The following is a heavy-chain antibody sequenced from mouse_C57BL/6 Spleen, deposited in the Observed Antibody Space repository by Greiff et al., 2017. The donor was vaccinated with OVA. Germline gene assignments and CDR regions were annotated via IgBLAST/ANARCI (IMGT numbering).Heavy chain of an antibody. CDR3: ARRGAGTGYAMDY. Sequence: EVQLVESGGDLVKPGGSLKLSCAASGFTFSSYGMSWVRQTPDKRLEWVATISSGGSYTYYPDSVKGRFTISRANAKNTLYLQMSSLKSEDTAMYYCARRGAGTGYAMDYWGQGTSVTVSS. V-gene: IGHV5-6*01. J-gene: IGHJ4*01. CDR2: ISSGGSYT. D-gene: IGHD3-3*01. CDR1: GFTFSSYG.